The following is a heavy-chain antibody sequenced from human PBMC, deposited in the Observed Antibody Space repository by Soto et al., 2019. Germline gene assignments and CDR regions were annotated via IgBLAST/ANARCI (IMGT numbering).Heavy chain of an antibody. CDR3: ARDRCYDGTCYSASDS. J-gene: IGHJ5*01. Sequence: EVRLMESGGGWVQPGGSLRPSCAAPGFSFSTYTMDWVRQAPGKRPEWIAYLSTTSFTIYYADSVKGRFTISRDNDRNSLYLEMNSLRDEDTAVYYCARDRCYDGTCYSASDSWGQGTLVTVSS. V-gene: IGHV3-48*02. CDR1: GFSFSTYT. D-gene: IGHD2-15*01. CDR2: LSTTSFTI.